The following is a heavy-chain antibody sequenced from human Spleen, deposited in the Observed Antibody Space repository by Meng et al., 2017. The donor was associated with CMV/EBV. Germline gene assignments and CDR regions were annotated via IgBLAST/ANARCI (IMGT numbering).Heavy chain of an antibody. V-gene: IGHV3-9*01. Sequence: SLKISCAASGFTFDDYAMHWVRQAPGKGLEWVSGISWNSVSIGYADSVKGRFTISRDNSKNTVHLQMNSLTDGNTAVYYCAKDSGDEATGGSFDIWGQGTLVTVSS. D-gene: IGHD2-8*02. CDR2: ISWNSVSI. J-gene: IGHJ3*02. CDR3: AKDSGDEATGGSFDI. CDR1: GFTFDDYA.